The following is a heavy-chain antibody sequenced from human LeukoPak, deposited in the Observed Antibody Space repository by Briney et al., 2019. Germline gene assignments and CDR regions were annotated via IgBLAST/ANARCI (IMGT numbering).Heavy chain of an antibody. CDR2: FYYSAST. Sequence: SETLSLTCTVSGGSISSYYWSWIRQPPGKGLEWIGYFYYSASTNYNPSLKSRVTMSVDTSKNQFSLKLSSVTAADTAVYYCARAILRRIVGWAPFELSNWFDPWGQGTLVTVSS. CDR3: ARAILRRIVGWAPFELSNWFDP. D-gene: IGHD2-21*01. J-gene: IGHJ5*02. V-gene: IGHV4-59*12. CDR1: GGSISSYY.